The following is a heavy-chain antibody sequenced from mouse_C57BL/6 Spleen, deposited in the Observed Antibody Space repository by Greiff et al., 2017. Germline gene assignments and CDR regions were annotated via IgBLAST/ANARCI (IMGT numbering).Heavy chain of an antibody. D-gene: IGHD1-1*01. Sequence: EVQLQQSGAELVRPGASVKLSCTASGFNIKDDYMHWVKQRPEQGLEWIGWIDPENGDTEYASKFQGKATITADTSSNTAYLQPSSLTSEDTAVYYCTVSSRDYWGQGTTLTVSS. CDR1: GFNIKDDY. V-gene: IGHV14-4*01. CDR2: IDPENGDT. J-gene: IGHJ2*01. CDR3: TVSSRDY.